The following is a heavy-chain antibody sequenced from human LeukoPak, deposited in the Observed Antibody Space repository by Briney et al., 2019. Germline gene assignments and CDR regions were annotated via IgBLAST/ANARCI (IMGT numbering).Heavy chain of an antibody. CDR1: GIRLSNYG. D-gene: IGHD3-10*01. CDR3: AKRGVVIRGVLEIGFHKEAYYFDY. CDR2: ISESGGGT. J-gene: IGHJ4*02. V-gene: IGHV3-23*01. Sequence: PGGSLRLSCVVSGIRLSNYGMSWVRQAPGKGLEWVSGISESGGGTNYADSVKGRFTISRDNSLNTLYLQMNSLRAEDKAVYFCAKRGVVIRGVLEIGFHKEAYYFDYWGQGILVTVSS.